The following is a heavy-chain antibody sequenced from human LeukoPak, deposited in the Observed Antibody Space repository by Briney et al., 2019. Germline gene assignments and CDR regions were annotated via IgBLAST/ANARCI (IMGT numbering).Heavy chain of an antibody. Sequence: GGSLRLSCAASGFTFRSYAMSWVRQAPGKGLEWVSAISNSGGSTYYADSVKGRFTISRDNSKNTLYLQMNSLRAEDTAVYYCAKDRHSSSWSKLDYWGQGTLVTVSS. D-gene: IGHD6-13*01. CDR3: AKDRHSSSWSKLDY. CDR2: ISNSGGST. CDR1: GFTFRSYA. J-gene: IGHJ4*02. V-gene: IGHV3-23*01.